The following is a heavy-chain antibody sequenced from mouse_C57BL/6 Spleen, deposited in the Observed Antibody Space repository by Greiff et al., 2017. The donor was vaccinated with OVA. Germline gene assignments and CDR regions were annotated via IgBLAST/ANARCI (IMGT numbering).Heavy chain of an antibody. Sequence: VQLQQSGPELVKPGASVKISCKASGYTFTDYYMNWVKQSHGKSLEWIGDINPNNGGTSYNQKFKGKATLTVDKSSSTAYMELRSLTSEDSAVDYCARSPYGSRYFDYWGQGTTLTVSS. J-gene: IGHJ2*01. CDR1: GYTFTDYY. D-gene: IGHD1-1*01. V-gene: IGHV1-26*01. CDR3: ARSPYGSRYFDY. CDR2: INPNNGGT.